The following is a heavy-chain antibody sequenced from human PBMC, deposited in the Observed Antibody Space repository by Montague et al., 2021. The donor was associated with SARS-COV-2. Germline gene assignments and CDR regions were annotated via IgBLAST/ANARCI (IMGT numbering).Heavy chain of an antibody. D-gene: IGHD6-13*01. CDR2: IYYTGST. J-gene: IGHJ5*02. CDR3: ARDSSSWYYWFDP. Sequence: IYYTGSTYYNPSLKSRVTISVDTSKNQFSLKLSSVTAADTAVYYCARDSSSWYYWFDPWGQGNLVNVSS. V-gene: IGHV4-39*01.